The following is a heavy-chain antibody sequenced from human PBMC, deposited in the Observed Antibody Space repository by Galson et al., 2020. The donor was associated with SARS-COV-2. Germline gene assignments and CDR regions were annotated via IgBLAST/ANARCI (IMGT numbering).Heavy chain of an antibody. CDR3: ARAYYDILTGYPGGMDV. V-gene: IGHV3-13*01. CDR1: GFTFSSYD. Sequence: GGSLRLSCAASGFTFSSYDMHWVRQATGKGLEWVSAIGTAGDTYYPGSVKGRFTISRENAKNSLYLQMNSLRAGDTAVYYCARAYYDILTGYPGGMDVWGQGTKVTVSS. CDR2: IGTAGDT. J-gene: IGHJ6*02. D-gene: IGHD3-9*01.